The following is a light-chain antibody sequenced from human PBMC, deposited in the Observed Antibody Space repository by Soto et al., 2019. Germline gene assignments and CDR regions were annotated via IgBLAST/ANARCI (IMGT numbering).Light chain of an antibody. V-gene: IGKV1-5*01. CDR2: HAS. J-gene: IGKJ4*01. CDR1: QSISNW. Sequence: IRVTQSASTLPASEGDSVPITCRASQSISNWLAWYQQKQGTAPKLLIYHASTLESGVPSRFSGSGSGTDFTLTISCLQSEDFATYYCQQYYSYPLTFGGGTKGDI. CDR3: QQYYSYPLT.